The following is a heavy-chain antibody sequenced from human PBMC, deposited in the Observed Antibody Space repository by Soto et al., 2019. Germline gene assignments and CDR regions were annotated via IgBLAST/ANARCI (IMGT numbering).Heavy chain of an antibody. J-gene: IGHJ5*02. CDR3: ARDRITGTTGWFDP. Sequence: GGSLRLSCAASGFTFSSYWMSWVRQAPGKGLEWVANIKQDGSEKYYVDSVKGRFTISRDNAKNSLYLQMNSLRAEDTAVYYCARDRITGTTGWFDPWGQGTLVTVSS. CDR1: GFTFSSYW. D-gene: IGHD1-20*01. V-gene: IGHV3-7*01. CDR2: IKQDGSEK.